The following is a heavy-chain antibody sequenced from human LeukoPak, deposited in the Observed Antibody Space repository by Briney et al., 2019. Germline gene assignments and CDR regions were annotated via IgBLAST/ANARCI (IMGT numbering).Heavy chain of an antibody. V-gene: IGHV1-3*01. CDR1: GYTFTSYA. J-gene: IGHJ4*02. D-gene: IGHD2-2*01. Sequence: ASVKVSCKASGYTFTSYAMHWVRQAPGQGLEWMGWINAGNGNTKYSQKFQGRVTITRDTSASTAYMELSSLRSEDTAVYYCARVFTRGYCSSTSCPTPFDYWGQGTLVTVSS. CDR2: INAGNGNT. CDR3: ARVFTRGYCSSTSCPTPFDY.